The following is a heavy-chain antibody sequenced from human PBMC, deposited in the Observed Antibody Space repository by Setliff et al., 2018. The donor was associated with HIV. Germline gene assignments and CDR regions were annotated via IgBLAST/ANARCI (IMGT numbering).Heavy chain of an antibody. CDR1: GESLSGYS. J-gene: IGHJ6*03. D-gene: IGHD3-22*01. V-gene: IGHV4-34*01. Sequence: SETLSLTCGVYGESLSGYSWNWIRQPPGKGLEWIGEINRGGSTNYNPSLKSRAIISVDASKKHLSLNLTTVTAADTAVYYCARHYDSSGPNYRYYYMDVWGKGTTVTVSS. CDR2: INRGGST. CDR3: ARHYDSSGPNYRYYYMDV.